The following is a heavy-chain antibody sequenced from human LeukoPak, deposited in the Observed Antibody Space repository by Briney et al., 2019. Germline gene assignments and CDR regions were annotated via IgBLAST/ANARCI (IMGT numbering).Heavy chain of an antibody. CDR3: ARASYDSSGYYYEWYFDY. V-gene: IGHV3-21*01. Sequence: GGSLRLSCAASGFTISSYTMNWVRQAPGKGLEWVSSISSSSSYIYYADSVKGRFTISRDNAKNSLYLQMNSLRAEDTAVYYCARASYDSSGYYYEWYFDYWGQGTLVTVSS. CDR2: ISSSSSYI. CDR1: GFTISSYT. D-gene: IGHD3-22*01. J-gene: IGHJ4*02.